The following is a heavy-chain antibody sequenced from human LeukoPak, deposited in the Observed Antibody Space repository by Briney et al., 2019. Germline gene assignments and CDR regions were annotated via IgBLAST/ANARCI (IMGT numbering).Heavy chain of an antibody. CDR2: ISGSGGST. D-gene: IGHD6-13*01. Sequence: PGGPLRLSCAASGFTFSSYGMSWVRQAPGKGLEWVSAISGSGGSTYYADSVKGRFTISRDNSKNTLYLQMNSLRAEDTAVYYCAKLPYSSSWSYYYYYMDVWGKGTTVTISS. CDR1: GFTFSSYG. J-gene: IGHJ6*03. CDR3: AKLPYSSSWSYYYYYMDV. V-gene: IGHV3-23*01.